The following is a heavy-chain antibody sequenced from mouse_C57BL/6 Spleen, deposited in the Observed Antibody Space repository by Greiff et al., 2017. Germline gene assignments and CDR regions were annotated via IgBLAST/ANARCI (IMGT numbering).Heavy chain of an antibody. CDR2: INYDGSST. CDR3: ARWDYGSSYYAMDY. CDR1: GFTFSDYY. Sequence: EVHLVESEGGLVQPGSSMELSCTASGFTFSDYYMAWVRQVPEKGLEWVANINYDGSSTYYLDSLKSRFIISRDNAKNILYLQMSSLKSEDTATYYCARWDYGSSYYAMDYWGQGTSVTVSS. D-gene: IGHD1-1*01. V-gene: IGHV5-16*01. J-gene: IGHJ4*01.